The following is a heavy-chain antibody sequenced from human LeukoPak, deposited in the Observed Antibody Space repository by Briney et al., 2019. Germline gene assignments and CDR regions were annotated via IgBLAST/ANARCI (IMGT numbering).Heavy chain of an antibody. J-gene: IGHJ4*02. CDR2: VYSSGST. D-gene: IGHD2-2*01. V-gene: IGHV4-59*08. CDR3: ARHRLVPSRRYLIEYFDY. Sequence: SETLSLTCTVSGGSTSGFYWSWIRQPPGKGLEWVGCVYSSGSTNYNPSLKSRVTMSVDTSKNQFSLRLSSVTAADTAVYYCARHRLVPSRRYLIEYFDYWAREPWSPSPQ. CDR1: GGSTSGFY.